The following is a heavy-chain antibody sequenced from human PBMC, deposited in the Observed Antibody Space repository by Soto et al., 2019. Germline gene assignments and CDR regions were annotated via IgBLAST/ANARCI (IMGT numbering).Heavy chain of an antibody. V-gene: IGHV4-59*01. CDR2: IYYSGST. CDR3: ARDMAISWFDP. CDR1: GGSISSYY. D-gene: IGHD3-10*01. Sequence: KTSETLSLTCTVSGGSISSYYWSWIRQPPGKGLEWIGYIYYSGSTNCNPSLKSRVTISVDTSKNQFSLKLSSVTAADTAVYYCARDMAISWFDPWGQGTLVTVSS. J-gene: IGHJ5*02.